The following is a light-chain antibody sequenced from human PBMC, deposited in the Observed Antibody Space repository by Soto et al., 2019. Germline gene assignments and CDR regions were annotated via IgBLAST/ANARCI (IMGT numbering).Light chain of an antibody. Sequence: EVVMTESPAAVSVSPGERATLSCRASQSVSSNLAWYQQKPGQAPRLLIYGASTRATGTPARFSGSGSGTEFTLTISTLQYVAFSVSQCQQYNSRSPYTFGQGTKVDIK. V-gene: IGKV3-15*01. J-gene: IGKJ2*01. CDR2: GAS. CDR3: QQYNSRSPYT. CDR1: QSVSSN.